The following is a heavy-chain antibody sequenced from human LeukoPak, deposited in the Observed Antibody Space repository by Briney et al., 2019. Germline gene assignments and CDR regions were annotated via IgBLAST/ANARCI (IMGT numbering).Heavy chain of an antibody. CDR2: IKQDGTEK. CDR1: GFSFTTYW. J-gene: IGHJ4*02. D-gene: IGHD3-22*01. V-gene: IGHV3-7*03. CDR3: AKDPYDISGYYYGPTGGVDY. Sequence: GESLRLSCAASGFSFTTYWMSWVRQAPGKGLEWVANIKQDGTEKYYVDSVKGRFTISRDNSKNTLYLQMNSLRAEDTAVYYCAKDPYDISGYYYGPTGGVDYWGQGTLVTVSS.